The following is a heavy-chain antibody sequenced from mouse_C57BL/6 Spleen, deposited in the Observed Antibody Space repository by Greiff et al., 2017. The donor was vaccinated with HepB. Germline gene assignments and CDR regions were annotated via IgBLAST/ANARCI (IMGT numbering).Heavy chain of an antibody. CDR3: TEPDYFDY. CDR2: IRLKSDNYAT. V-gene: IGHV6-3*01. CDR1: GFTFSNYW. Sequence: DVHLVESGGGLVQPGGSMKLSCVASGFTFSNYWMNWVRQSPEKGLEWVAQIRLKSDNYATHYAESVKGRFTISRDDSKSSVYLQMNNLRAEDTGIYYCTEPDYFDYWGQGTTLTVSS. J-gene: IGHJ2*01.